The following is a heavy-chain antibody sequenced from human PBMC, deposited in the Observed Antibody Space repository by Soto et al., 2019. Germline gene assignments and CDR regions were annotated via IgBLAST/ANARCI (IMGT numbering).Heavy chain of an antibody. J-gene: IGHJ4*02. Sequence: ESLRISCKASRYRSTKYSIAWLPQRPGKGMEWRGIIYPGDADTRYSPSFQGQVTISADKSISTAYLQWSSLKASDTAMYYCARHEGYDILTSSIPRPDYWGQGTLVTVSS. CDR2: IYPGDADT. D-gene: IGHD3-9*01. CDR3: ARHEGYDILTSSIPRPDY. V-gene: IGHV5-51*01. CDR1: RYRSTKYS.